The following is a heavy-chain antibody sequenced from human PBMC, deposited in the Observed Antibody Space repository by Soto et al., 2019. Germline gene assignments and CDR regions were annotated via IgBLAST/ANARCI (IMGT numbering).Heavy chain of an antibody. V-gene: IGHV3-9*01. CDR1: GFTFDDYA. J-gene: IGHJ4*02. CDR2: ISWNSGSI. Sequence: EVQLVESGGGLVQPGRSLRLSCAASGFTFDDYAMHWVRQAPGKGLEWVSGISWNSGSIGYADSVKGRFTISRDNAKNSLYLQMNSLRAEDTALYYCAKDDTPGPYCSGGSCYSGCDYGGQGTLVTVSS. CDR3: AKDDTPGPYCSGGSCYSGCDY. D-gene: IGHD2-15*01.